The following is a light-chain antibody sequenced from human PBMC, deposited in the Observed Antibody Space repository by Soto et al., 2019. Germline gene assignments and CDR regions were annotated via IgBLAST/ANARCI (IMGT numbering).Light chain of an antibody. CDR2: DIN. Sequence: QSVLTQPASVSGSPGQSITISCTGTSSDVGNYIFVSWYRQHPGKAPKLMIYDINNRPSGVSNRFSGSKSGNTASLTISGLQAEDEADYYCASYTTSASYVFGTGTKVTAL. CDR1: SSDVGNYIF. V-gene: IGLV2-14*01. CDR3: ASYTTSASYV. J-gene: IGLJ1*01.